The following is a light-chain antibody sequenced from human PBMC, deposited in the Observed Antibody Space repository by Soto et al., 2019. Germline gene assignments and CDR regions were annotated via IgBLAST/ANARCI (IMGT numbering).Light chain of an antibody. J-gene: IGKJ1*01. V-gene: IGKV3D-15*01. Sequence: EIVMTQSPATLSVSPGERTTLSCRASQSVSTILAWYQQKPGQAPRLLIYGASSRATGIPDRFSGSGSGTEFTLTISSLQSEDFAVYYCQQYHYWWTFGHGTTVDIK. CDR1: QSVSTI. CDR2: GAS. CDR3: QQYHYWWT.